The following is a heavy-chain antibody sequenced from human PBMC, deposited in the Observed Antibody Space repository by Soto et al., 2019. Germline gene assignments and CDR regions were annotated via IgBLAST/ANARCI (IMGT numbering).Heavy chain of an antibody. CDR2: IIPIFGTA. CDR1: GGTFRSYA. Sequence: ASVKGSFKGSGGTFRSYAFRWVRPASEQRVELMGGIIPIFGTANYAQKFKGRVTLTRDTSASTVYMEVSSLTSEDTAMYYCARSSGGNFGIIIEGTNWFAPWGQGTLVTVSS. CDR3: ARSSGGNFGIIIEGTNWFAP. J-gene: IGHJ5*02. V-gene: IGHV1-69*05. D-gene: IGHD1-26*01.